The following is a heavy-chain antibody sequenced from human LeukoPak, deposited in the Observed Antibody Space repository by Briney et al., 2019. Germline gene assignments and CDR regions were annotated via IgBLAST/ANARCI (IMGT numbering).Heavy chain of an antibody. J-gene: IGHJ5*02. D-gene: IGHD3-10*01. Sequence: SETLSLTCTVSGGSISSSSYFWGWIRQPPGKGLEWIGSIYYSGSTYYNPSLKSRVTISVDMSKNQFSMKLSSVTAADTVVYYCASALWFGELELDPWGQGTLVTVSS. CDR3: ASALWFGELELDP. CDR1: GGSISSSSYF. V-gene: IGHV4-39*01. CDR2: IYYSGST.